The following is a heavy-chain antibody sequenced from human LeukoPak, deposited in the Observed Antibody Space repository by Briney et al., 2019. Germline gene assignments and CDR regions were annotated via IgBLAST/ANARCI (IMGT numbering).Heavy chain of an antibody. CDR1: GGTFSVYY. D-gene: IGHD2-15*01. V-gene: IGHV4-34*01. J-gene: IGHJ4*02. Sequence: SGTLSPTCAASGGTFSVYYLRWIRQPPGKGLESLGEINHSRSTNYNPSTKSRVTISVDTSKNQFSLKLSSVTAADTAVYYCARGDNNIVVVVAATHTRIFDYWGQGTLVTVSS. CDR2: INHSRST. CDR3: ARGDNNIVVVVAATHTRIFDY.